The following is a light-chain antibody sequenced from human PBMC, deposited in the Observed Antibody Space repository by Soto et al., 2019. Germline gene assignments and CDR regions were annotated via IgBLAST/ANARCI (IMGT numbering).Light chain of an antibody. V-gene: IGKV3-20*01. CDR2: AAS. J-gene: IGKJ4*01. CDR3: QQYGSSPRT. Sequence: EIVLTQSPGTLSLSPGERATLSCRASQTVSSSYLAWYQQKPGQAPRLLIYAASSRATSIPDRFSGSGSGTDFSLTISSQEPEDFAVYYCQQYGSSPRTFVGGTKVEIK. CDR1: QTVSSSY.